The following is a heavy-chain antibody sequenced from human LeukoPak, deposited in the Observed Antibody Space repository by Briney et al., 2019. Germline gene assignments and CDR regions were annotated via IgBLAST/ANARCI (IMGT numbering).Heavy chain of an antibody. CDR2: ISGYSGKT. J-gene: IGHJ4*02. D-gene: IGHD3-10*01. Sequence: ASVKVSCKASGYTFTNYGVSWVRQAPGQGLEWMGWISGYSGKTNYAQKFQGRVTMTTDTSTSTAYMELRSLGSDDTAVYYCARATGTVGPASGINWGQGTLVTVSS. CDR1: GYTFTNYG. V-gene: IGHV1-18*01. CDR3: ARATGTVGPASGIN.